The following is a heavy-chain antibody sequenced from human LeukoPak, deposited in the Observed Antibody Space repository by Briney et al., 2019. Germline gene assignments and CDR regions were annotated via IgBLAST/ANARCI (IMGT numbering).Heavy chain of an antibody. CDR2: IYYSGST. J-gene: IGHJ6*02. CDR1: GGSISSSSYY. V-gene: IGHV4-39*01. CDR3: ARQPGYCSSTSCYRGYYGMDA. D-gene: IGHD2-2*02. Sequence: SETLSLTCTVSGGSISSSSYYWGWIRQPPGKGLEWIGSIYYSGSTYYNPSLKSRVTISVDTSKNQFSLKLSSVTAADTAVYYCARQPGYCSSTSCYRGYYGMDAWGQGTTVTVSS.